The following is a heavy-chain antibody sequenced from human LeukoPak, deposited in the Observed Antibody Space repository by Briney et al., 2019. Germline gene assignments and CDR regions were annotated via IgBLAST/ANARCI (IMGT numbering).Heavy chain of an antibody. V-gene: IGHV3-23*01. Sequence: GGSLRLSCAASGFTFSSYAMSWVRQAPGKGLEWVSAISGSGGSTYYADSVKGRFTISRDNSKNTLYLQMNSLRAEDTAVYYCAKESTGYSSGWYSFLPFFDYWGQGTLVTVSS. CDR2: ISGSGGST. CDR1: GFTFSSYA. J-gene: IGHJ4*02. D-gene: IGHD6-19*01. CDR3: AKESTGYSSGWYSFLPFFDY.